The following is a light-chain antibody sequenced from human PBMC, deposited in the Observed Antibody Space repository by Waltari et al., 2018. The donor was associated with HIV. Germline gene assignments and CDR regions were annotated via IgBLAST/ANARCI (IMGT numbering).Light chain of an antibody. CDR3: HQYNNWPQT. CDR1: QTSNGN. J-gene: IGKJ1*01. Sequence: VLTQSPATLSVSPAERATLSCRASQTSNGNLAWYQQKSGQAPRLLIYGASTRASGIPDRFSGSGSVTRFTLTITGLQSEDSAIYYCHQYNNWPQTFGQGTKVEV. CDR2: GAS. V-gene: IGKV3-15*01.